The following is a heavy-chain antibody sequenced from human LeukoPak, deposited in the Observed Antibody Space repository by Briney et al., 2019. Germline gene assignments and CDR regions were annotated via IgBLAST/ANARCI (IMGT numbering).Heavy chain of an antibody. CDR2: IYTSGST. J-gene: IGHJ1*01. CDR1: GGSISSGSYY. CDR3: ARVGIAAAGGEYFQH. D-gene: IGHD6-13*01. V-gene: IGHV4-61*02. Sequence: PSETLSLTCTVSGGSISSGSYYWSWIRQPAGKGLEWIGRIYTSGSTNYNPSLKSRVTISVDTSKNQFSLKLSSVTAADTAVYYCARVGIAAAGGEYFQHWGQGTLVTVTS.